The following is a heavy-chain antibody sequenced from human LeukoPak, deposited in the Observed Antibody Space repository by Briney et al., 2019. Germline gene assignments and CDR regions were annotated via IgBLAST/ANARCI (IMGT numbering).Heavy chain of an antibody. CDR2: IYHSGST. Sequence: PSETLSLTCTVSGYSISSGYYWGWIRQPPGKGLEWIGSIYHSGSTYYSPSLKSRVTISVDTSKDQFSLKLSSVTAADTAVYYCTRGLVVVVAATWYNWFDPWGQGTLVTVSS. V-gene: IGHV4-38-2*02. D-gene: IGHD2-15*01. J-gene: IGHJ5*02. CDR1: GYSISSGYY. CDR3: TRGLVVVVAATWYNWFDP.